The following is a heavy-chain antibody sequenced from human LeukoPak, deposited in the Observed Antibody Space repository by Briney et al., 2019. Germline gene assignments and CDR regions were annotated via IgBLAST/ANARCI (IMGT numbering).Heavy chain of an antibody. CDR1: GFTFSSSA. J-gene: IGHJ4*02. D-gene: IGHD6-19*01. V-gene: IGHV3-23*01. Sequence: PGGSLRLSCAASGFTFSSSAMSWVRQAPGKGLEWLSGISGSGGGTYYADSVKGRFTISRDDSKNTLYLQMHSLRAGDTAVYYCAKSGGSSGWLYWGQGTLVTVSS. CDR2: ISGSGGGT. CDR3: AKSGGSSGWLY.